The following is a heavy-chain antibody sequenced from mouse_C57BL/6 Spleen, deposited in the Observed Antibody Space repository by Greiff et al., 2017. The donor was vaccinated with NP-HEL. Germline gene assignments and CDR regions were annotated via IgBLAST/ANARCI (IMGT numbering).Heavy chain of an antibody. J-gene: IGHJ1*03. CDR1: GYAFSSYW. Sequence: VQLQQSGAELVKPGASVKISCKASGYAFSSYWMNWVKQRPGKGLEWIGQIYPGDGDTNYNGKFKGKATLTADKSSSTAYMQLSSLTSEDSAVYFCVRSPRDWYFDVWGTGTTVTVSS. CDR2: IYPGDGDT. V-gene: IGHV1-80*01. CDR3: VRSPRDWYFDV.